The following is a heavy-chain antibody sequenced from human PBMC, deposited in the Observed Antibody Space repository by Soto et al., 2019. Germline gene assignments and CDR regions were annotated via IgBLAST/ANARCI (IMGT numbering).Heavy chain of an antibody. D-gene: IGHD7-27*01. CDR1: GFTFIGHY. J-gene: IGHJ4*02. Sequence: QVQLVQSGAGVKKPGASVKLSCKASGFTFIGHYIHWVRQAPGQGLEWVGWINPNSGGGTVYAQKFQGRVTMTADTSTSIASMDLTRLRGDDTAVYYCAGSRTGALDFWGPGALVTVSS. CDR2: INPNSGGGT. CDR3: AGSRTGALDF. V-gene: IGHV1-2*02.